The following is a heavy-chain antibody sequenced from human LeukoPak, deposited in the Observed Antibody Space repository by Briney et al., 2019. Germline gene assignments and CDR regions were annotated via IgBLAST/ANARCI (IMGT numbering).Heavy chain of an antibody. Sequence: GGSLRLSCAASGFTFTNNFMSWVRQVPGKGLEWVANIKQDGSETTYADSVKGRFTISRDNSKNLLYLQLTSLRAEDTALYYCARDRGRNSFDYWGQGTLVSVSS. CDR3: ARDRGRNSFDY. CDR2: IKQDGSET. D-gene: IGHD1-14*01. J-gene: IGHJ4*02. CDR1: GFTFTNNF. V-gene: IGHV3-7*01.